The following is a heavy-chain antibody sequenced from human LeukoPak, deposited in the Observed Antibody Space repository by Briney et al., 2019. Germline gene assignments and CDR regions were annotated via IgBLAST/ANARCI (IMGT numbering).Heavy chain of an antibody. CDR2: MNPNSGNT. J-gene: IGHJ5*02. Sequence: ASVKVSCKASGYTFTSYDINWVRQATGQGLEWMGWMNPNSGNTGYAQKFQGRVTMTRNTSISTAYMELSRLRSDDTAVYYCARSIAVASFKGFDPWGQGTLVTVSS. V-gene: IGHV1-8*01. CDR1: GYTFTSYD. D-gene: IGHD6-19*01. CDR3: ARSIAVASFKGFDP.